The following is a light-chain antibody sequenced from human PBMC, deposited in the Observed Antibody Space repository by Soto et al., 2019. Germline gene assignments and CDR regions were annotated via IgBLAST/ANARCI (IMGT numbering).Light chain of an antibody. CDR2: DAS. CDR1: QGVSSY. CDR3: QQRGHWPGT. J-gene: IGKJ1*01. Sequence: EIVWRQCPGARSLSPGERATLSWGASQGVSSYLAWYQQKPGQAPRLLIYDASTRATGIPARFSGSGSGTDFTLTITSLEPEDFAVYSCQQRGHWPGTCGQGTKVDIK. V-gene: IGKV3-11*01.